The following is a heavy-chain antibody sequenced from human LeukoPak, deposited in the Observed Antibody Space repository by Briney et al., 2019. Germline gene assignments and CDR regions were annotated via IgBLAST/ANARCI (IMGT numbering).Heavy chain of an antibody. CDR1: GYSFNNHW. CDR2: IYPGDSDI. J-gene: IGHJ4*02. Sequence: GESLKISCKGSGYSFNNHWIGWVRQMPGKGLEWMGIIYPGDSDIRYSPSFQGQVTISADKSISAAYLQWSRLKASDTAIYYCATMVTVTTCGYFDYWGQGTLVTVSS. V-gene: IGHV5-51*01. D-gene: IGHD4-17*01. CDR3: ATMVTVTTCGYFDY.